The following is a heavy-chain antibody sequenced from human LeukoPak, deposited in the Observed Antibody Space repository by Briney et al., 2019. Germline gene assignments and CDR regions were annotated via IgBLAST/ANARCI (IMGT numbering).Heavy chain of an antibody. Sequence: GGSLRLSCAASGFTFSSYWMHWVRQAPGKGLVWVSRINTDGSSTSYADSVKGRFTTSRDNAKNTLYLQMNSLRAEDTAVYYCARKGFWSGSVDYWGQGTLVTVSS. CDR2: INTDGSST. J-gene: IGHJ4*02. V-gene: IGHV3-74*01. CDR3: ARKGFWSGSVDY. CDR1: GFTFSSYW. D-gene: IGHD3-3*01.